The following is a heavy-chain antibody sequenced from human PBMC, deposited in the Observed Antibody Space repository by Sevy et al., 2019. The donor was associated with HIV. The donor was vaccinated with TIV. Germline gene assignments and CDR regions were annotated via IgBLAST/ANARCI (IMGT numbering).Heavy chain of an antibody. CDR2: ISAYNGNT. J-gene: IGHJ5*02. CDR3: ARGSSGGITIFGVAMGP. Sequence: ASVKVSCKASGYTFTSHGISWVRQAPGQGLEWMGWISAYNGNTNYAQKLQGRVTMTTDTSTSTAYMELRSLRSDDTAVYYCARGSSGGITIFGVAMGPWGQGTLVTVSS. D-gene: IGHD3-3*01. V-gene: IGHV1-18*01. CDR1: GYTFTSHG.